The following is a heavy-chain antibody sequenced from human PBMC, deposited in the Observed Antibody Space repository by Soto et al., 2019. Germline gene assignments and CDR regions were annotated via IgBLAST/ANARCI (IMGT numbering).Heavy chain of an antibody. CDR3: ARDHYYGSGSYYSLPGYYYYGMDV. CDR2: TYYRSKWYN. CDR1: GDSVSSNSAA. Sequence: SQTLSLTCAISGDSVSSNSAALNWIRQSPSRGLEWLGRTYYRSKWYNDYAVSVKSRITINPDTSKNQFSLQLNSVTPEDTAVYYCARDHYYGSGSYYSLPGYYYYGMDVWGQGTTVTVSS. J-gene: IGHJ6*02. V-gene: IGHV6-1*01. D-gene: IGHD3-10*01.